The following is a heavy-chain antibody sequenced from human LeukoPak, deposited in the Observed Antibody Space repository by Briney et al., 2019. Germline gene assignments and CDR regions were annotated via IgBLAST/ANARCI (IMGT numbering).Heavy chain of an antibody. D-gene: IGHD3-22*01. V-gene: IGHV3-43*01. CDR2: ISWDGGST. CDR3: ARVGDYDSSFDY. CDR1: GFTFTSDS. Sequence: SGGSLRLSCAASGFTFTSDSMNWVRQAPGKSLGWVSLISWDGGSTYYANSVKGRFTISRDNSKNSLYLQMNSLRTEDTALYYCARVGDYDSSFDYWGQGTLVTVSS. J-gene: IGHJ4*02.